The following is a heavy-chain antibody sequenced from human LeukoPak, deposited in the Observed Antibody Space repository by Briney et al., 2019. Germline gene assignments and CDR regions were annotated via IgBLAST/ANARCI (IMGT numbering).Heavy chain of an antibody. J-gene: IGHJ4*02. CDR3: ARDGDFWSGYCDY. D-gene: IGHD3-3*01. CDR2: INPNSGGT. V-gene: IGHV1-2*02. Sequence: ASVKVSCKASGYTFTGYYMHWVRQAPGQGLEWTGWINPNSGGTNYAQKFQGRVTMTRDTSISTAYMELSRLRSDDTAVYYCARDGDFWSGYCDYWGQGTLVTVSS. CDR1: GYTFTGYY.